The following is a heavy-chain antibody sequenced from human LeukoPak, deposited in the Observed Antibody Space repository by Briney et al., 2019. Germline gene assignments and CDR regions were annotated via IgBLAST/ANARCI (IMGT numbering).Heavy chain of an antibody. CDR3: ARGSVGLAAAGTFDY. D-gene: IGHD6-13*01. CDR2: IHHSGST. J-gene: IGHJ4*02. V-gene: IGHV4-34*01. CDR1: GGSISGYY. Sequence: SETLSLTCAVYGGSISGYYWSWIRQPPGKGLEWIAEIHHSGSTKYNPSLKSRVAISVDTSKNQFSSKLTSVTAADTAVYYCARGSVGLAAAGTFDYWGQGTLVAVSS.